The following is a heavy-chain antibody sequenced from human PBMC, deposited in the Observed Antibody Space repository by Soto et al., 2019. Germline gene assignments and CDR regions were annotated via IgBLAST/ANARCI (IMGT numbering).Heavy chain of an antibody. CDR1: GGSISAHY. D-gene: IGHD1-26*01. J-gene: IGHJ5*02. V-gene: IGHV4-59*11. Sequence: QVQLQESGPGLVKPSETLSLTCTVSGGSISAHYWSWIRQPPGKGLEWIGYIYYTGTANYNPSLKSRVTMSVDTSKNQFSLRLSSVTAADTAVYYCARDQLHWFDPWGQGTRVTVSS. CDR3: ARDQLHWFDP. CDR2: IYYTGTA.